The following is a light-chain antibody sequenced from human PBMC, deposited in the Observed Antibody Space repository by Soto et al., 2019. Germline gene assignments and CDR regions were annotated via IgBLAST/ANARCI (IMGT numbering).Light chain of an antibody. J-gene: IGKJ1*01. CDR1: QSVRSSL. CDR3: QQYGSPPWT. Sequence: EIVLTQSPGTLSLSAVERATLSGRASQSVRSSLLAWFQHKPGQAPRLLIYGAFRRATGIPDRFSGSGSGTDFTLAISRLEPEDFAVYYCQQYGSPPWTFGQGTKVDIK. CDR2: GAF. V-gene: IGKV3-20*01.